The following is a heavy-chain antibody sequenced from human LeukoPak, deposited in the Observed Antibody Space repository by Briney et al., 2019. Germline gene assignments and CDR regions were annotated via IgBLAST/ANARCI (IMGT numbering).Heavy chain of an antibody. CDR3: ARAGHNSDSGGYDF. CDR2: IDPDTGDT. Sequence: ASVKVSCKPSGYAFIDHYLHWVRQAPGQGLESMGWIDPDTGDTNYPQKFQGRLTMTRDTSSSTAYMELNRLRSDDTAVYYCARAGHNSDSGGYDFWGLGTLVTVSS. D-gene: IGHD3-22*01. J-gene: IGHJ4*02. V-gene: IGHV1-2*02. CDR1: GYAFIDHY.